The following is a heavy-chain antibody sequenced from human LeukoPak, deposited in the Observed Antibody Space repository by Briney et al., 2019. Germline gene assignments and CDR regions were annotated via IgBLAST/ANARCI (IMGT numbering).Heavy chain of an antibody. V-gene: IGHV3-49*04. CDR3: ARGPIQLWIHNAMDV. Sequence: GGSLRLSCTGSGFTFGDHAMSWVRQAPGKGLEWVGFIRSKAYRGTTEYAASVKGRSSISRDDSASIAYLQMNSLKTEDTAVYYCARGPIQLWIHNAMDVWGQGTTVTVSS. CDR1: GFTFGDHA. D-gene: IGHD5-18*01. J-gene: IGHJ6*02. CDR2: IRSKAYRGTT.